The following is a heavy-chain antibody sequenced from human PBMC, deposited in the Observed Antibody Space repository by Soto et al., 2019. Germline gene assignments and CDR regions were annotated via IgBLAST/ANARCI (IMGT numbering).Heavy chain of an antibody. V-gene: IGHV4-4*07. CDR1: GGSIRSYY. Sequence: QVQLQESGPGLVKPSETLSLTCNVSGGSIRSYYWSWVRQPAGKALEWIGRIYPTGTTNYNPSRRSRVIMLVDTSKNQFSLTVTSVTAADTAVYYCAREGASGFGMDVWGQGTTVTVSS. CDR2: IYPTGTT. D-gene: IGHD1-26*01. J-gene: IGHJ6*02. CDR3: AREGASGFGMDV.